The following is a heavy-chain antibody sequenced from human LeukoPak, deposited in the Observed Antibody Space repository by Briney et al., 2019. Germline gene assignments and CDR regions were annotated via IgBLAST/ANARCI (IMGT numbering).Heavy chain of an antibody. V-gene: IGHV3-30*18. Sequence: LPGGSLRLSCAASGVTLSPYGVHWVRQAPGNGLEWVAVLSYEGGKQHYADSVKGRFIISRDNPRNTLNLQMNILRTEDTAVYYCAKEGTPQVSPWYDLWGQGTQVIVSS. D-gene: IGHD3-10*01. CDR2: LSYEGGKQ. CDR3: AKEGTPQVSPWYDL. J-gene: IGHJ5*02. CDR1: GVTLSPYG.